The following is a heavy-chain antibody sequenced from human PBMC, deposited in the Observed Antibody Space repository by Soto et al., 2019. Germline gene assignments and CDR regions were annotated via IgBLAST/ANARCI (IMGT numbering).Heavy chain of an antibody. V-gene: IGHV1-69*08. J-gene: IGHJ6*02. D-gene: IGHD2-21*01. CDR3: ARRRYCGYDCYHKHYYGMDV. CDR2: IITVLGTT. CDR1: GDTFSSYA. Sequence: QVQLVQSGAELKKTGSSVKVSCRASGDTFSSYAVNWVRQAPGRGLEWMGRIITVLGTTDYAQNFKGRLTITAEKSTKTVYMELSSLRSEDTAVYYCARRRYCGYDCYHKHYYGMDVWGQGTMVTVAS.